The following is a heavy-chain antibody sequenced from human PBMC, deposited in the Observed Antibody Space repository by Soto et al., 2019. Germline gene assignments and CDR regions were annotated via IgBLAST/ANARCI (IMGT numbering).Heavy chain of an antibody. CDR3: ARWARTSIGGKDFDY. Sequence: TLSLTCVAYAASINSYYRSWIRLPPGKVLEWSREVHPSGTTNYNPSLTSRVLISLETSKSQFFLSLTSVTAADTAVYYCARWARTSIGGKDFDYWGQGTLVTVSS. J-gene: IGHJ4*02. D-gene: IGHD3-16*01. CDR1: AASINSYY. V-gene: IGHV4-34*01. CDR2: VHPSGTT.